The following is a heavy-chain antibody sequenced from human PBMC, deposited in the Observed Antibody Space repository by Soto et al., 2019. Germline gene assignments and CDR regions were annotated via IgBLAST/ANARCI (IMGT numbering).Heavy chain of an antibody. CDR1: GFIFSGSA. CDR3: TTRGDGYNADYDY. Sequence: EVQLVESGGGLVQPGGSLKLSCAASGFIFSGSAIHWVRQASGEGLEWVGRIRSKANNYATACAASLKGRFTISRDDSKNTAYLQMNGLKTEDTAVYYCTTRGDGYNADYDYWGQGTLVTVSS. V-gene: IGHV3-73*01. D-gene: IGHD5-12*01. J-gene: IGHJ4*02. CDR2: IRSKANNYAT.